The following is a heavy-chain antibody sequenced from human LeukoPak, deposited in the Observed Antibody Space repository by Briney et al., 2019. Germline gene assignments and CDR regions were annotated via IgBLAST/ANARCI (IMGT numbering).Heavy chain of an antibody. CDR1: GGTFSSYA. CDR3: ARSLIITIFGVVIYDAFDI. CDR2: IIPIFGTA. D-gene: IGHD3-3*01. J-gene: IGHJ3*02. V-gene: IGHV1-69*13. Sequence: VASVKVSCKASGGTFSSYAISWVRQAPGQGLEWMGGIIPIFGTANYAQKFQGRVTITADESTSTAYMELSSLRSEDTAVYYCARSLIITIFGVVIYDAFDIWGQGTMVTVSS.